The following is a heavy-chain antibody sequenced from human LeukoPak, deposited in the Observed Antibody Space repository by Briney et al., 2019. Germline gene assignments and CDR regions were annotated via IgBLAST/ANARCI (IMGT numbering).Heavy chain of an antibody. Sequence: ASVKVSCKASGYTFASYGMSWVRQAPGQGLEWMGWISGYNGNTNYAQKLQGRVTMTTDTSTRTAYMELRSLRSDDTAVYYCARGRYCSSTSCYKVYYYYMDVWGKGTTVTVSS. CDR3: ARGRYCSSTSCYKVYYYYMDV. CDR1: GYTFASYG. J-gene: IGHJ6*03. V-gene: IGHV1-18*01. CDR2: ISGYNGNT. D-gene: IGHD2-2*02.